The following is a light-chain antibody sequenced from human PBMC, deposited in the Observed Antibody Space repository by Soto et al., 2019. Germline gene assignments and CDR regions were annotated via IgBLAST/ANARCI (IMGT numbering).Light chain of an antibody. J-gene: IGLJ1*01. CDR1: TSDVGRYDY. V-gene: IGLV2-14*03. CDR3: SSFTTSTTFV. Sequence: QSALAQPASVSGVPGQAITISCTGTTSDVGRYDYVSWFQQHPGKAPKLIIYDVSHWPSGVSDRFSGSKSGNTASLTISGLQAEDEADYYCSSFTTSTTFVFGTGTKVTVL. CDR2: DVS.